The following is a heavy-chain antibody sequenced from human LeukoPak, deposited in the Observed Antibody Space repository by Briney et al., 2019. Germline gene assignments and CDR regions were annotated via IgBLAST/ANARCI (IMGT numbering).Heavy chain of an antibody. Sequence: ASVKVSCKASGYTFTSYAMNWVRQAPGRGLEWMGWINTNTGNPTYAQGFTGRFVFSLDTSVSTAYLQISSLKAEDTAVYYCARPGALKGDYDFDYWGQGTLVTVSS. CDR1: GYTFTSYA. J-gene: IGHJ4*02. V-gene: IGHV7-4-1*02. D-gene: IGHD4-17*01. CDR3: ARPGALKGDYDFDY. CDR2: INTNTGNP.